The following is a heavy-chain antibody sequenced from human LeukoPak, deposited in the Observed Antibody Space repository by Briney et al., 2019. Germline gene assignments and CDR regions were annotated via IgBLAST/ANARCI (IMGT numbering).Heavy chain of an antibody. V-gene: IGHV4-4*02. CDR1: GGSISSSNW. CDR2: IYHSGST. J-gene: IGHJ3*02. D-gene: IGHD5-12*01. CDR3: ARDEDIVATIAFDI. Sequence: SETLSLTCAVSGGSISSSNWWSWVRQPPGKGLEWIGEIYHSGSTNYNPSLKSRVTISVDTSKNQFSLKLSSVTAADTAVYYCARDEDIVATIAFDIWGQGTMVTVSS.